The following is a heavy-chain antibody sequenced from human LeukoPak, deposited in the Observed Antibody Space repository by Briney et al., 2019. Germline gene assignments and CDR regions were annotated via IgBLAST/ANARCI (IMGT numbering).Heavy chain of an antibody. Sequence: PSETLSLTCAVYGGSFSGYYWSWIRQPPGKGLEWIGEINHSGSTNYNPSLKSRVTISVETSKNQFSLKLSSVTAADTAVYYCARGGYSYGRGWFDTWGQGTLVTVSS. D-gene: IGHD5-18*01. CDR2: INHSGST. CDR3: ARGGYSYGRGWFDT. V-gene: IGHV4-34*01. J-gene: IGHJ5*02. CDR1: GGSFSGYY.